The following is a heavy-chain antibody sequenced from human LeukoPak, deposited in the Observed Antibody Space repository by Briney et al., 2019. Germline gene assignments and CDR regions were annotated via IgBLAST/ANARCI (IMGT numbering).Heavy chain of an antibody. CDR2: ISHSWST. J-gene: IGHJ5*02. CDR1: GYSIDNRYY. V-gene: IGHV4-38-2*02. Sequence: PSETLSLTCTVSGYSIDNRYYWGWIRQPPGKGLKWIGSISHSWSTYYTPSLKSRVTISLDTSKNQFSLKLTSVTATDTAVYYCARDAGRFDPWGQGTLVTVSA. CDR3: ARDAGRFDP.